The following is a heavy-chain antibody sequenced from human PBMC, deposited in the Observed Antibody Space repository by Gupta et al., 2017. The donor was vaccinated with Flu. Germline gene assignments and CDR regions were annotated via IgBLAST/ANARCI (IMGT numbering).Heavy chain of an antibody. J-gene: IGHJ5*02. CDR1: GFSFRGHG. V-gene: IGHV3-23*01. D-gene: IGHD3-22*01. CDR3: AKGAEGVTMIIVSCFDP. Sequence: EVQLLESGGTFAQPGGSLRLSCVASGFSFRGHGMYWVRPAPGKGLEWVAGIRGDGESTYYKQSVRGRFTISRDNSRNTVYLQMDSLRADDTAVYYCAKGAEGVTMIIVSCFDPWGQGTLVTVSS. CDR2: IRGDGEST.